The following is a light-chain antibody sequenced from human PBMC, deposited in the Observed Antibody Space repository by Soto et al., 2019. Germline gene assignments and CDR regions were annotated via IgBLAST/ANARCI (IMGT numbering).Light chain of an antibody. V-gene: IGKV2-28*01. Sequence: DIVMTQSPLSLPVTPGEPASISCRSSQSLLHNNGKNYLDWYLQKPGQSPQLLIYLGSNRASGVPDRFSGSGSGTDFTLKISRVEAEDVGVYYCMQALQTAWTFGQGTKVDIK. CDR3: MQALQTAWT. J-gene: IGKJ1*01. CDR1: QSLLHNNGKNY. CDR2: LGS.